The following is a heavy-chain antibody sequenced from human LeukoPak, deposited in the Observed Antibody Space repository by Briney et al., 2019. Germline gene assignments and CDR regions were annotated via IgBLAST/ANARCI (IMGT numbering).Heavy chain of an antibody. D-gene: IGHD3-22*01. CDR1: GGSISSSNYT. J-gene: IGHJ3*02. CDR2: IYYRGTT. CDR3: ARGDYYDSSGYFDALDI. Sequence: SETLSLTCTVSGGSISSSNYTWGWIRQPPGKGPEWIASIYYRGTTYYNPSLKSRVTISVDTSKSQFSLKLSSVTAADTAVYYCARGDYYDSSGYFDALDIWGQGTMVTVSS. V-gene: IGHV4-39*07.